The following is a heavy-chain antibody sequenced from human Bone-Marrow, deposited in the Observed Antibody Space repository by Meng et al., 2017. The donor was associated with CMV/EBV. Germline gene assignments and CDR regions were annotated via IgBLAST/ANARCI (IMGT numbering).Heavy chain of an antibody. CDR3: ARRGAVASVDY. Sequence: GSLRLSCTVCGGSISSSSYYWGWIRQPPGKGLEWIGSIYYSGSTYYNPSLKSRVTISVDTSKNQFSLKLSSVTAADTAVYYCARRGAVASVDYWGQGTLVTVSS. CDR2: IYYSGST. CDR1: GGSISSSSYY. J-gene: IGHJ4*02. V-gene: IGHV4-39*01. D-gene: IGHD6-19*01.